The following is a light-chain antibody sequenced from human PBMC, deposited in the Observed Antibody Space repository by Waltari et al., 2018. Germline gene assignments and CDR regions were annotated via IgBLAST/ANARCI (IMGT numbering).Light chain of an antibody. CDR1: QSVGRS. Sequence: GERGTLSCRASQSVGRSLGWYQQKHGQAPRLLIYDASTRATGTPDRFSGGGSGTDFSLTISRLEPEDFAVYYCQMYVRLPVTFGQGTKVEI. V-gene: IGKV3-20*01. J-gene: IGKJ1*01. CDR3: QMYVRLPVT. CDR2: DAS.